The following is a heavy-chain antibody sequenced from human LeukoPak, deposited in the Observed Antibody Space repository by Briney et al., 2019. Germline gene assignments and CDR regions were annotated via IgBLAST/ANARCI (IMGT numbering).Heavy chain of an antibody. CDR1: GFTFSSYA. V-gene: IGHV3-23*01. CDR2: ISGSGGST. D-gene: IGHD5-18*01. J-gene: IGHJ4*02. CDR3: AKVRGYSYVPFDY. Sequence: PGGSLRLSCAASGFTFSSYAMSWVRQAPGKGLEWVPAISGSGGSTYYADSVKGRFTISRDNSKNTLYLQMNSLRAEDTAVYYCAKVRGYSYVPFDYWGQGTLVTVSS.